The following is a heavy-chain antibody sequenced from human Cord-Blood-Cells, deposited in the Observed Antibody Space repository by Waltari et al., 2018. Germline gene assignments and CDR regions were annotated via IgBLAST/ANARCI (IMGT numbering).Heavy chain of an antibody. V-gene: IGHV4-31*03. CDR2: IYYSGST. J-gene: IGHJ6*02. Sequence: QVQLQESGPGLVKPSQTLSLTFTVSGGSISSGGYYWSWIRQHPGKGLEWIGYIYYSGSTYYNPSLKSRVTISVDTSKNQFSLKLSSVTAADTAVYYCAGLIRGFLKLGRDVWGQGTTVTVSS. CDR3: AGLIRGFLKLGRDV. D-gene: IGHD7-27*01. CDR1: GGSISSGGYY.